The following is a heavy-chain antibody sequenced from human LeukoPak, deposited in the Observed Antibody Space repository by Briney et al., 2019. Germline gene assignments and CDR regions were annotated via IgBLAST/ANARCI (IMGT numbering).Heavy chain of an antibody. D-gene: IGHD4-17*01. Sequence: SETLSLTCAVSGVSFDDYYWAWVRQTPGKGLEWIGEINHSGYTNDSPSLKSRVTLSIDTSRKQFSLNLRSVTVADAGIYYCTRMTTGHDYWGQGTPVTVSS. CDR1: GVSFDDYY. V-gene: IGHV4-34*01. CDR2: INHSGYT. CDR3: TRMTTGHDY. J-gene: IGHJ4*02.